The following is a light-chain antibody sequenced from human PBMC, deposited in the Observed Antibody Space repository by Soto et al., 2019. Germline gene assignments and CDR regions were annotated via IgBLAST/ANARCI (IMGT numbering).Light chain of an antibody. CDR3: MKGTHGPPR. V-gene: IGKV2-30*01. J-gene: IGKJ4*01. Sequence: DVVMTQSPLSLPVTLGQPASISCRSSESLAYSDGNTYLNWFQQRPGQSPRRLIYHVSKRDSGVPDRSGGGGSGTDFTLKISRVEAEDVGVYYCMKGTHGPPRFGAGTKGEIK. CDR2: HVS. CDR1: ESLAYSDGNTY.